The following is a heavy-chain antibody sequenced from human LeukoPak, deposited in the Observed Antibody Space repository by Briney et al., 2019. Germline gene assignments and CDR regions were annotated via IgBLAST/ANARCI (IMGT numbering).Heavy chain of an antibody. CDR3: ARDQAVTMSPDY. CDR2: ISYDGSNK. V-gene: IGHV3-30-3*01. J-gene: IGHJ4*02. D-gene: IGHD4-11*01. Sequence: PGGSLRLSCAASGFTFRSYAMHWVRQAPGKGLEWVAVISYDGSNKYYADSVKGRFTISRDNSKNTLYLQMNSLRAEDTAVYYCARDQAVTMSPDYWGQGTLVTVSS. CDR1: GFTFRSYA.